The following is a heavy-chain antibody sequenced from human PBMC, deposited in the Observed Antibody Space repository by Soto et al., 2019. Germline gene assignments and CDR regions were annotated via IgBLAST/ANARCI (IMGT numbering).Heavy chain of an antibody. CDR2: IYYSGST. Sequence: SETLSLTCTVSGGPISISTYYWGWIRQPPGKGLEWIGSIYYSGSTYYNPSLKSRVTISVDTSKNQFSLNLNSVTTADTAVYYCARPPTASLDAFEIWGQGTMVTVSS. CDR3: ARPPTASLDAFEI. CDR1: GGPISISTYY. J-gene: IGHJ3*02. V-gene: IGHV4-39*01.